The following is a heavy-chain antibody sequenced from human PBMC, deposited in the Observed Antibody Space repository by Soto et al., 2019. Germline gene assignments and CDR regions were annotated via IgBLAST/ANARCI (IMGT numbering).Heavy chain of an antibody. CDR3: GSPQRGGLDWAYY. Sequence: EVPLVASGGGLAQPGGSMRLSCAASGFTFGDHYIDWVRQAPVKGLVWVARSRKSHTGYTIEYAASVAGRPSISRVESASSVILQMNDLQTEGTGVNYCGSPQRGGLDWAYYWGQGTRVTVSS. CDR2: SRKSHTGYTI. D-gene: IGHD3-9*01. J-gene: IGHJ4*02. CDR1: GFTFGDHY. V-gene: IGHV3-72*01.